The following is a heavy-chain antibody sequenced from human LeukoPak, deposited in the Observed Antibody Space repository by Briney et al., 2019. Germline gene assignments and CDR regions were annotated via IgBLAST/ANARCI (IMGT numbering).Heavy chain of an antibody. CDR3: TRVRWLSGYDGYFDY. J-gene: IGHJ4*02. CDR1: GYTFTSYY. CDR2: INPSGGST. D-gene: IGHD5-12*01. V-gene: IGHV1-46*03. Sequence: ASVKVSCKASGYTFTSYYMHWVRQAPGQGLEWMGIINPSGGSTSYAQKFQGRVTMTRDTSTSTVYMELNSLKTEDTAVYYCTRVRWLSGYDGYFDYWGQGTLVTVSS.